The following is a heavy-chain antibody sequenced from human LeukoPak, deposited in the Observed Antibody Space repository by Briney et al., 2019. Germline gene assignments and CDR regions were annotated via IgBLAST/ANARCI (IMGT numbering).Heavy chain of an antibody. V-gene: IGHV3-15*01. Sequence: GGSLRLSCAASGFTFSNAWMSWVRQAPGKGLEWVGRIKSKTDGGTTDYAAPVKGRFTTSRDDSKNTLYLQMNSLKTEDTAVYYCTTDLGPMVRGVIITYHYYGMDVWGQGTTVTVSS. D-gene: IGHD3-10*01. J-gene: IGHJ6*02. CDR2: IKSKTDGGTT. CDR3: TTDLGPMVRGVIITYHYYGMDV. CDR1: GFTFSNAW.